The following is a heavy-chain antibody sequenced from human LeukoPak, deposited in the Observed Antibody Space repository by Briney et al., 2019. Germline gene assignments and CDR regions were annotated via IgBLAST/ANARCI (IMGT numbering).Heavy chain of an antibody. V-gene: IGHV3-7*01. D-gene: IGHD3-22*01. J-gene: IGHJ4*02. CDR3: ARDRGHDRYYYDSSGYCDY. Sequence: PGGSLRLSCAASGFTFSSYWMSWVRQAPGKGLEWVANIKQDGSEKYYVDSVKGRFTISRDNAKNSLYLKMNSLRAEDTAVYYCARDRGHDRYYYDSSGYCDYWGQGTLVTVSS. CDR2: IKQDGSEK. CDR1: GFTFSSYW.